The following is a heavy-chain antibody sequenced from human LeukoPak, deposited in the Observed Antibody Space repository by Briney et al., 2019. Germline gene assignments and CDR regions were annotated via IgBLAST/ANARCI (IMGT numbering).Heavy chain of an antibody. CDR3: ARDCSGGSCYGAFDI. J-gene: IGHJ3*02. Sequence: SETLSLTCTVSGGSISSYYWSWIRQPPGKGLEWIGYIYDSGSTYYNPSLKSRITISVDTSENRFSLKLSSVTATDTAVYYCARDCSGGSCYGAFDIWGQGTMVTVSS. CDR1: GGSISSYY. D-gene: IGHD2-15*01. CDR2: IYDSGST. V-gene: IGHV4-30-4*01.